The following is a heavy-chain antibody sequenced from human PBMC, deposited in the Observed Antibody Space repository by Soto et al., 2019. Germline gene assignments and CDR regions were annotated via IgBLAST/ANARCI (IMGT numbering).Heavy chain of an antibody. Sequence: SETRSLTCTVSGVSISSGCYYWSWIRQHPGKGLEGIGYIYYSGSTYYNPSLNSRVTRSVDTSNNQSSLKLSSVTAAATAVYSCARGIAAAGLFDSWGQGTLVTVSS. CDR3: ARGIAAAGLFDS. V-gene: IGHV4-31*03. J-gene: IGHJ4*02. CDR1: GVSISSGCYY. D-gene: IGHD6-13*01. CDR2: IYYSGST.